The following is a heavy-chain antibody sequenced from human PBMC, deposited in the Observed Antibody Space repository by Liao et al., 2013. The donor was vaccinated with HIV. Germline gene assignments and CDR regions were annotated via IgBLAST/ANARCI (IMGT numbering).Heavy chain of an antibody. J-gene: IGHJ5*02. V-gene: IGHV4-34*02. CDR2: ISHSGST. CDR1: GGSFSDYY. D-gene: IGHD3-10*01. Sequence: QVQLKQWGAGLLKPSETLSLTCAVYGGSFSDYYWTWIRQPPGKGLEWIGEISHSGSTNYNPSLKSRVTISVDTSKNQFSLKLSSVTAADTAVYYCARAILLWFGASNWFDPWGQGTLVTVSS. CDR3: ARAILLWFGASNWFDP.